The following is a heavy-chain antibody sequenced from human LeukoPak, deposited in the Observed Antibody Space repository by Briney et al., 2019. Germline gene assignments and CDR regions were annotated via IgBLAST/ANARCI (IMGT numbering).Heavy chain of an antibody. Sequence: GRSLRLSCAASGFTFTSYGMHWVRQAPGKGLEWVAVIWYDGSNKYYADSVKGRFTISRDNSKNTLFLQMNSLRAEDTAVYYCARDPDDYGDYSYFDYWGQGTLVTVSS. D-gene: IGHD4-17*01. CDR3: ARDPDDYGDYSYFDY. CDR1: GFTFTSYG. CDR2: IWYDGSNK. J-gene: IGHJ4*02. V-gene: IGHV3-33*01.